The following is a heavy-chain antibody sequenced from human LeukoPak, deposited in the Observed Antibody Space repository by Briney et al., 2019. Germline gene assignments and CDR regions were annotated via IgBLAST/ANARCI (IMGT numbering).Heavy chain of an antibody. CDR2: INHSGST. CDR3: ARSRGNLRGNYGMDV. Sequence: PSETLSLTCAVYGGSFSGYYWSWIRQPPGKGLEWIGEINHSGSTNYNPSLKSRVTISVDTSKNQFSLKLSSVTAADTAVYYCARSRGNLRGNYGMDVWGQGTTVTVSS. CDR1: GGSFSGYY. J-gene: IGHJ6*02. D-gene: IGHD1-26*01. V-gene: IGHV4-34*01.